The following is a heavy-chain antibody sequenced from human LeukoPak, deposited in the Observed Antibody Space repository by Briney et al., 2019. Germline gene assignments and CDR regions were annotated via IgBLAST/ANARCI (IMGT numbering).Heavy chain of an antibody. CDR3: ARDVFGGTGYSR. D-gene: IGHD3/OR15-3a*01. Sequence: GGSLRLSCAASGFTFSSYAMSWVRQAPGKGLEWVSAISGSGGSTYYADSVKGRFTISRDNSKNTLYLQMNSLRAEDTAVYYCARDVFGGTGYSRWGQGTLVTVSS. CDR2: ISGSGGST. CDR1: GFTFSSYA. J-gene: IGHJ4*02. V-gene: IGHV3-23*01.